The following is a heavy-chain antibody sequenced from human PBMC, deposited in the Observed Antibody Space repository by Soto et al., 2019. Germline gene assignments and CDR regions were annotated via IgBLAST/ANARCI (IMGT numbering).Heavy chain of an antibody. CDR1: GYTFTSYD. Sequence: QVQLVQSGAEVKKPGASVKVSCKASGYTFTSYDINWVRQATGQGLEWMGWMNPNSGNTGYAQKFQGRVTMTWNTSISTAYMELSSLISEDTAVYYCARRGYSSISYYYYYYGIDVWGQGTTVTVSS. CDR2: MNPNSGNT. J-gene: IGHJ6*02. CDR3: ARRGYSSISYYYYYYGIDV. V-gene: IGHV1-8*01. D-gene: IGHD6-13*01.